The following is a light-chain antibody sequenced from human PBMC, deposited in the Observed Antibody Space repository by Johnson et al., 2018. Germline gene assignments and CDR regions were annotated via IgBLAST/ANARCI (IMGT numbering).Light chain of an antibody. V-gene: IGLV1-51*02. Sequence: SAAPGQKVTISCSGSSSNIGNTYVSWYQQLPGTAPKLLIYENNKRPSGIPDRFSGSKSGTSATLGITGLQTGDEADYYCGTWDSSLSAGNVFGTGTKVTVL. CDR1: SSNIGNTY. CDR3: GTWDSSLSAGNV. J-gene: IGLJ1*01. CDR2: ENN.